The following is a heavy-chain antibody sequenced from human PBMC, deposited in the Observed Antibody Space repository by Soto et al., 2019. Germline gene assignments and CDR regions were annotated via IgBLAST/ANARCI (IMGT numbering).Heavy chain of an antibody. D-gene: IGHD4-4*01. CDR1: GYTFTSYY. V-gene: IGHV1-46*01. Sequence: QVQLVQSGAEVKKPGASVKVSCKASGYTFTSYYLHWVRQAPGQGLEWMGIISPDGGRTSYPQKFQDRDTITRDTYTSTVSMELSSMRSEDTAVYYYATTDPGHYWSQGTLVTVSS. CDR3: ATTDPGHY. CDR2: ISPDGGRT. J-gene: IGHJ4*02.